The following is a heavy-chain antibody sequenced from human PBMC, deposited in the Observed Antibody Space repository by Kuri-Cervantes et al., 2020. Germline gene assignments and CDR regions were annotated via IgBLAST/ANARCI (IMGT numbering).Heavy chain of an antibody. CDR1: GYSFTNYR. Sequence: GGSLRLSCKGSGYSFTNYRIGWVRQMPGKGLEWMRFIFPDDSETRYSPSFQGQVTISADKTINTAYLRWSCLKASDSAMYYCARPLFSGYDLAGSDGFDLWGQGTMVTVSS. CDR3: ARPLFSGYDLAGSDGFDL. CDR2: IFPDDSET. J-gene: IGHJ3*01. V-gene: IGHV5-51*01. D-gene: IGHD5-12*01.